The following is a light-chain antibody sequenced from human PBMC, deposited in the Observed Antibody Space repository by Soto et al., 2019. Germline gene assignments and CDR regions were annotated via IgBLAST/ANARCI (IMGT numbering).Light chain of an antibody. V-gene: IGKV1-27*01. CDR1: QDISNS. CDR2: AAS. CDR3: QRYNSAST. J-gene: IGKJ1*01. Sequence: DIQMTQSPSSLSASVGGRVTITCRASQDISNSLAWYQQKPGKVPELLIYAASTLQSGVPPRFSGSGSGTDFSLTIYSLQPEDVATYYCQRYNSASTFGPGTKVEIK.